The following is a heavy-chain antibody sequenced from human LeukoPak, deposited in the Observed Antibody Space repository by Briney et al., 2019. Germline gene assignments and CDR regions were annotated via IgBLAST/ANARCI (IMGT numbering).Heavy chain of an antibody. CDR3: ARDLNPQPTGMRAFDI. J-gene: IGHJ3*02. CDR1: GYTYASFY. Sequence: GASGKVSCKAAGYTYASFYIHWVRHAPGQGLEWMGIINPSSGSTTYGQKFQGRVTMTRDMSTRTVYMALSSLRSDDTAVYYCARDLNPQPTGMRAFDIWGQGTMVTVSS. V-gene: IGHV1-46*01. CDR2: INPSSGST. D-gene: IGHD1-14*01.